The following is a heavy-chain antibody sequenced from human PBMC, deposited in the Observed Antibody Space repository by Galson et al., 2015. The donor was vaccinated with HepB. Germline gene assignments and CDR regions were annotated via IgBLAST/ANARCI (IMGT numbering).Heavy chain of an antibody. CDR3: ARRSSGLGPRSYFDY. J-gene: IGHJ4*02. CDR1: GFTFSSYA. V-gene: IGHV3-23*01. CDR2: VSGSGGLA. Sequence: SLRLSCAVSGFTFSSYAMSWVRQIPGKGLQWVAAVSGSGGLAYYADSVKGRFTVSRDNFKNTMFLQMTGLRAEDTAIYYCARRSSGLGPRSYFDYWGQGSLVTVSS. D-gene: IGHD6-25*01.